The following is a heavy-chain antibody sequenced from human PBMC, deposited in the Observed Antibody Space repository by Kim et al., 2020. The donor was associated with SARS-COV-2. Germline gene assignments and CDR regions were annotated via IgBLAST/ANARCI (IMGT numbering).Heavy chain of an antibody. D-gene: IGHD3-10*01. J-gene: IGHJ6*02. CDR1: GGTFSSYA. Sequence: SVKVSCKASGGTFSSYAISWVRQAPGQGLEWMGGIIPIFGTANYAQKFQGRVTITADESTSTAYMELSSLRSEDTAVYYCARPERDYGSGNYGMDVWGQGTTVTVSS. V-gene: IGHV1-69*13. CDR2: IIPIFGTA. CDR3: ARPERDYGSGNYGMDV.